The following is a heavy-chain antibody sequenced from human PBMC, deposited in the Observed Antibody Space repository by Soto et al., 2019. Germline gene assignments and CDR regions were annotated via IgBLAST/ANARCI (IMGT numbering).Heavy chain of an antibody. V-gene: IGHV6-1*01. CDR1: ADSVSSNTAS. Sequence: PSPTLSLTCALSADSVSSNTASWNWIRQSPSRGLEWLGRTYFRSKWYNAYAVSVKSRIIINPDTSNNQFSLQLNSVTPEDTAVYFCAKGDNLGPKTGYSFDPWGQGIMVTVSS. CDR3: AKGDNLGPKTGYSFDP. J-gene: IGHJ5*02. CDR2: TYFRSKWYN. D-gene: IGHD2-15*01.